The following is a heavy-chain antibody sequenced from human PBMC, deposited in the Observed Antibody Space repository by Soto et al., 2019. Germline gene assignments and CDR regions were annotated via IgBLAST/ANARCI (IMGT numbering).Heavy chain of an antibody. CDR1: GGSIRRSDYY. Sequence: SDTLSLTXTVSGGSIRRSDYYWSWVRQLPGRGLEWIAYIYYSGSTFYNPSLMSRLAISVDTSRNQFSLSLTSVTAADTAVYYCARLESVTRSLGYFDYWGQGIRVTV. CDR2: IYYSGST. D-gene: IGHD7-27*01. V-gene: IGHV4-31*02. J-gene: IGHJ4*02. CDR3: ARLESVTRSLGYFDY.